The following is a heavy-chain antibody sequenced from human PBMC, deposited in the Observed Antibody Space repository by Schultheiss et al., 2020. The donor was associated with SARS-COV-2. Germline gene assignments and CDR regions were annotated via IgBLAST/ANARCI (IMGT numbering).Heavy chain of an antibody. D-gene: IGHD5-12*01. CDR1: GFIFSIYT. CDR2: IYSGGST. Sequence: GGSLRLSCEVSGFIFSIYTFNWIRQAPGKGLEWVSVIYSGGSTYYADSVKGRFTISRHNSKNTLYLQMNSLRAEDTAVYYCAKDIGGYPRRYGMDVWGQGTTVTVSS. CDR3: AKDIGGYPRRYGMDV. V-gene: IGHV3-53*04. J-gene: IGHJ6*02.